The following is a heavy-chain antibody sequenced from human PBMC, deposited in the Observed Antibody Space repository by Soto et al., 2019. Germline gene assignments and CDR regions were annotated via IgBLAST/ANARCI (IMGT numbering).Heavy chain of an antibody. V-gene: IGHV1-18*01. CDR2: ISAYNGNT. CDR1: GYTFTSYG. J-gene: IGHJ4*02. CDR3: ARTRGSSGWGPRLLGSIDIYFDF. Sequence: GASVKVSCKASGYTFTSYGISWVRQAPGQGLEWMGWISAYNGNTNYAQKLQGRVTMTTDTSTSTAYMELRSLRSDDTAVYYCARTRGSSGWGPRLLGSIDIYFDFWGQGTLVTSPQ. D-gene: IGHD6-19*01.